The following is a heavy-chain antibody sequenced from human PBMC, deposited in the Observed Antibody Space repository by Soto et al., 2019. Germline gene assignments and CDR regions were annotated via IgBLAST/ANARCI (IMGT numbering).Heavy chain of an antibody. Sequence: ASVKVSCKASGYTFTSYAISWVRQAPGQGLEWMGWISAYNGNTNYAQKFQGRVTMTTDTSTSTAYMELRSLRSDDTAVYYCARGLITGGQYSGGWYYFDSWGQGTQVTVSS. CDR3: ARGLITGGQYSGGWYYFDS. CDR1: GYTFTSYA. CDR2: ISAYNGNT. D-gene: IGHD6-19*01. J-gene: IGHJ4*02. V-gene: IGHV1-18*01.